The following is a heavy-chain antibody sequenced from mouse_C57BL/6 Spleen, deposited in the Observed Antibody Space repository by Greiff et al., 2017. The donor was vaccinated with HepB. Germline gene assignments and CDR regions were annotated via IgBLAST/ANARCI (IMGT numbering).Heavy chain of an antibody. CDR2: INPSTGGT. V-gene: IGHV1-42*01. D-gene: IGHD2-5*01. CDR1: GYSFTGYY. Sequence: VQLQQSGPELVKPGASVKISCKASGYSFTGYYMNWVKQSPEKSLEWIGEINPSTGGTTYNQKFKAKATLTVDTSSSTAYMQLKSLTSEDSAVYYCASSAYYSNYVYDFDYWGQGTTLTVSS. CDR3: ASSAYYSNYVYDFDY. J-gene: IGHJ2*01.